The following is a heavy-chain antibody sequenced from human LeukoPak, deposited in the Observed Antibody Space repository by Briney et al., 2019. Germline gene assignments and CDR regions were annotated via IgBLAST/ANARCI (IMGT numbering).Heavy chain of an antibody. V-gene: IGHV1-2*02. D-gene: IGHD1-7*01. CDR1: GYTFIDYF. CDR2: INPNSGVT. Sequence: GASVKVSCKASGYTFIDYFIHWMRQTPGQGLEWLGWINPNSGVTRYAQKFQDRVDMTRDTAAYMELSSLKSDDPAVCYCVRAVSGTLGGAFDIWGQGTAVTVSS. CDR3: VRAVSGTLGGAFDI. J-gene: IGHJ3*02.